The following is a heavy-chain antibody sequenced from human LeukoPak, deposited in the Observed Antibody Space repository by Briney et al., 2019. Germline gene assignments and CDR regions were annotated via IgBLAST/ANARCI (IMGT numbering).Heavy chain of an antibody. J-gene: IGHJ4*02. CDR3: ARAGRNDY. CDR1: GFTFSIYW. Sequence: GGSLRLSCAPSGFTFSIYWMSWVRQAPGKGLEWVANINQDGSEKYYVDSVKGRFTISRDNAKNSLYLQMNSLRAEDTAVYYCARAGRNDYWGQGTLVTVSS. D-gene: IGHD2-15*01. V-gene: IGHV3-7*01. CDR2: INQDGSEK.